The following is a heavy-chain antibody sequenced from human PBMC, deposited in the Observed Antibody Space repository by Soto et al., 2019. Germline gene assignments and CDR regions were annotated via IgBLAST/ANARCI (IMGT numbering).Heavy chain of an antibody. CDR3: ARGGHSYGYSQYFEY. CDR2: INHSGST. Sequence: SETLSLTCAVYGLSFRYYDWRWIRPHHGKGLEWIGEINHSGSTNYNPSLKSRVTISVDTSKNQFSLKLSSVTAADTAVYYCARGGHSYGYSQYFEYCGQGTLVTVS. V-gene: IGHV4-34*01. D-gene: IGHD5-18*01. J-gene: IGHJ4*02. CDR1: GLSFRYYD.